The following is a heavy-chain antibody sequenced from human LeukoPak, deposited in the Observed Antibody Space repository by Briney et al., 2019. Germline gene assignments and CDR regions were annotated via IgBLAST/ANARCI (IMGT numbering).Heavy chain of an antibody. CDR3: ARDDMATAPYYCYGMDV. J-gene: IGHJ6*02. V-gene: IGHV3-21*01. D-gene: IGHD5-24*01. Sequence: GGSLRLSCAASGFTFSTYSMNWVRQAPGKGLEWVSSISSSSSYIYYADSVKGRFTISRDNAKNSLYLQMNSLRAEDTAVYYCARDDMATAPYYCYGMDVWGQGTTVTVSS. CDR1: GFTFSTYS. CDR2: ISSSSSYI.